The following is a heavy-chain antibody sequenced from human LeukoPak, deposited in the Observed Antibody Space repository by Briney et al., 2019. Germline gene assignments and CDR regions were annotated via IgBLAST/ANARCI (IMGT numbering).Heavy chain of an antibody. D-gene: IGHD3-9*01. V-gene: IGHV4-34*01. CDR3: ARGRDILTGYYVARKYYFDY. CDR2: INHSGST. J-gene: IGHJ4*02. CDR1: GGSFSGYY. Sequence: SETLSLTCAVYGGSFSGYYWSWIRQPPGKGLEWIGEINHSGSTNYNPSLKSRVTISVDTSENQFSLKLSSVTAADTAVYYCARGRDILTGYYVARKYYFDYWGQGTLVTVSS.